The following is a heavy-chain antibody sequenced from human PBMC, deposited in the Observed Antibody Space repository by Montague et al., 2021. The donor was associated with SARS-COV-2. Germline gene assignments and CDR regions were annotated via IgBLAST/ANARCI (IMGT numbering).Heavy chain of an antibody. V-gene: IGHV4-39*07. J-gene: IGHJ6*02. D-gene: IGHD6-13*01. CDR1: GGSISSSSYY. CDR2: IYYSGST. CDR3: ARDSGYWAQQQVPPRLYYNCYGMDV. Sequence: SETLSLTCTVSGGSISSSSYYWGWIRQPPGKGLGWIGSIYYSGSTNYNPSLKSRATISVDTSKNQFSPKLSSVTAANTAVYYCARDSGYWAQQQVPPRLYYNCYGMDVWGQGTTVTVSS.